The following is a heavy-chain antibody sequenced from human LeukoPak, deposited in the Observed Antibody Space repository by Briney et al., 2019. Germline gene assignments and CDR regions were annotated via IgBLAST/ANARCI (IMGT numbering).Heavy chain of an antibody. V-gene: IGHV3-48*03. J-gene: IGHJ2*01. Sequence: GGSLRLSCAASGFTFSSYEMNWVRQAPGKGLEWVSYISSSGSTIYYADSVKGRFTISRDNAKNSLYLQMNSLRAEDTAVYYCARALVRATMVWYFDLWGRGTLVTVSS. CDR3: ARALVRATMVWYFDL. CDR1: GFTFSSYE. D-gene: IGHD5-12*01. CDR2: ISSSGSTI.